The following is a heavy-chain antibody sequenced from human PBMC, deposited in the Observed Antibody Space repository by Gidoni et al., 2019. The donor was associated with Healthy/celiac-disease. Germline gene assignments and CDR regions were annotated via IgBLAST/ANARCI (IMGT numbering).Heavy chain of an antibody. V-gene: IGHV4-39*07. CDR1: GGSISSSSYY. J-gene: IGHJ4*02. CDR2: IYYSGST. CDR3: ARELGIVATIYYFDY. Sequence: QLQLQESGPGLVKPSETLSLTCTVSGGSISSSSYYWGWIRQPPGKGLEWIGSIYYSGSTYYNPSLKSRVTISVDTSKNQFSLKLSSVTAADTAVYYCARELGIVATIYYFDYWGQGTLVTVSS. D-gene: IGHD5-12*01.